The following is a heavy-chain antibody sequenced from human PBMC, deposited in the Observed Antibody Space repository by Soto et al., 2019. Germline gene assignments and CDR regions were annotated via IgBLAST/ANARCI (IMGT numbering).Heavy chain of an antibody. V-gene: IGHV4-34*01. J-gene: IGHJ4*02. CDR3: ARVRLWFGELLLTLFDY. CDR1: GGSFSGYY. CDR2: INHSGST. Sequence: SETLSLTCAVYGGSFSGYYWSWIRQPPGKGLEWIGEINHSGSTNYNPSLKSRVTISVDTSKNQFSLKLSSVTAADTAVYYCARVRLWFGELLLTLFDYWGQGTLVTVSS. D-gene: IGHD3-10*01.